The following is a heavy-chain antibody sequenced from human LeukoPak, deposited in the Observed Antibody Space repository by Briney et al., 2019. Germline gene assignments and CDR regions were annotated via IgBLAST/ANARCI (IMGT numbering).Heavy chain of an antibody. CDR3: AKDWATVVTPKGYYFDS. J-gene: IGHJ4*02. Sequence: GGSLRLSCAASGFSFNNYAMSWVRQAPGKGLEWVSAISTTGGSTYYADSVKGRFTVSRDNSKNTLSLQMDSLRVEDTALYYCAKDWATVVTPKGYYFDSWGQGTLVTVSS. D-gene: IGHD4-23*01. V-gene: IGHV3-23*01. CDR1: GFSFNNYA. CDR2: ISTTGGST.